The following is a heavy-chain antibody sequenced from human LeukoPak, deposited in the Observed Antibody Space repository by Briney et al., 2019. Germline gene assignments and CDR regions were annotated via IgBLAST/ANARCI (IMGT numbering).Heavy chain of an antibody. Sequence: TETLSLTCAVYGGSFSGYYWSWIRQPPGKGLEWIGEINHSGSTNYNPSLKSRVTISVDTSKNQFSLKLSSVTAADTAVYYCAREDLSSSWYDYWGQGTLVTVSS. CDR2: INHSGST. V-gene: IGHV4-34*01. CDR3: AREDLSSSWYDY. D-gene: IGHD6-13*01. J-gene: IGHJ4*02. CDR1: GGSFSGYY.